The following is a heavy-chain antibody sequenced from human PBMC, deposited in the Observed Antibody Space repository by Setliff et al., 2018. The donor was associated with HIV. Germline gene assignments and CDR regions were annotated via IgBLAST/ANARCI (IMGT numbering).Heavy chain of an antibody. V-gene: IGHV3-11*06. CDR1: GFTFSDYY. CDR3: ATLSSNWHLDY. J-gene: IGHJ4*02. CDR2: ISSSSSYT. D-gene: IGHD6-13*01. Sequence: PGGSLRLSCAASGFTFSDYYMSWIRQAPGKGLEWVSYISSSSSYTNYADSVKGRFTISRDNSKNTVYLQMNSLRAEDTAVYYCATLSSNWHLDYWGQGTLVTVSS.